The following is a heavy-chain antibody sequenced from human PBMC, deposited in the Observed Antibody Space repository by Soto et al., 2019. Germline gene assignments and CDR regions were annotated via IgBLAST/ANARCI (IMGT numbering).Heavy chain of an antibody. CDR3: ARGAYCGGDCYQPANWFDP. J-gene: IGHJ5*02. CDR1: GGSISSSSYY. V-gene: IGHV4-39*01. D-gene: IGHD2-21*02. CDR2: IYYSGST. Sequence: SETLSLTCTVSGGSISSSSYYWGWIRQPPGKGLEWIGSIYYSGSTYYNPSLKSRVTISVDTSKNQFSLKLSSVTAADTAVYYCARGAYCGGDCYQPANWFDPWGQGTLVTVSS.